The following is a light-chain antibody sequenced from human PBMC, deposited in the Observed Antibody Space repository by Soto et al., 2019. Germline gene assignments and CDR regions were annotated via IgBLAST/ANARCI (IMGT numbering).Light chain of an antibody. CDR3: AAWDDNLFCPV. V-gene: IGLV1-44*01. J-gene: IGLJ2*01. CDR1: SSNIGSNP. Sequence: QSVLAQPPSASGTPGQRVAISCSGTSSNIGSNPVNWFQQLPGTAPKLLIYGSNQRPSGVPDRFSGSKSGTSASLAISGLQSEDDADYYCAAWDDNLFCPVFCGGTKLTVL. CDR2: GSN.